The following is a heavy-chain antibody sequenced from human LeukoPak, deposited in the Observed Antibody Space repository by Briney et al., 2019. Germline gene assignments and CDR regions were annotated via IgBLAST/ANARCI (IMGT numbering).Heavy chain of an antibody. J-gene: IGHJ4*02. CDR3: ARVSEIRYDSSGYYYVGVIDY. CDR1: GGSSSGYY. CDR2: INHSGST. Sequence: SETLSLTCAVYGGSSSGYYWSWIRQPPGKGLEWIGEINHSGSTNYNPSLKSRVTISVDTSKNQFSLKLSSVTAADTAVYYCARVSEIRYDSSGYYYVGVIDYWGQGTLVTVSS. D-gene: IGHD3-22*01. V-gene: IGHV4-34*01.